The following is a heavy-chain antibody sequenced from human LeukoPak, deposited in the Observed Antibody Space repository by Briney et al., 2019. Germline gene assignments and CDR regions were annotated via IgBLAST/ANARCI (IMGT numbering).Heavy chain of an antibody. J-gene: IGHJ4*02. CDR3: AKVQMGGNYQFDY. Sequence: GGSLRLSCAASGFTLNNYWMHWVRQAPGQGLEWVSGISATGESTYYADSVKGRFSISRDNSENTLYLQMNSLRADDTAEYYCAKVQMGGNYQFDYWGQGALVTVSS. CDR2: ISATGEST. V-gene: IGHV3-23*01. D-gene: IGHD4-23*01. CDR1: GFTLNNYW.